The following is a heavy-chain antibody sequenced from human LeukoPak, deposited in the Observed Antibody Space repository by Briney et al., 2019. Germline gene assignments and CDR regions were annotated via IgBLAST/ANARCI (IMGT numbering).Heavy chain of an antibody. D-gene: IGHD3-22*01. J-gene: IGHJ4*02. V-gene: IGHV3-30*02. CDR1: GFTFSSYG. CDR3: AKDRYYYDSSGYSDFDY. CDR2: IRYDGSNK. Sequence: GGSLRLSCAASGFTFSSYGMRWVRQAPGKGLEWVAFIRYDGSNKYYADSVKGRFTISRDNSKNTLYLQMNSLRAEDTAVYYCAKDRYYYDSSGYSDFDYWGQGTLVTVSS.